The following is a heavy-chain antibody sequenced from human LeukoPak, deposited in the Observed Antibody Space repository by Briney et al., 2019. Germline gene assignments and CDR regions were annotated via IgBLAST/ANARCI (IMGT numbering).Heavy chain of an antibody. CDR3: ARGEHQMAVDY. V-gene: IGHV3-30-3*01. Sequence: GGSLRLSCAASGFTFSNYAMHWVRQAPGKGLEWVAVISYDGSNKYYADSVKGRFTISRDNSKNTLYLQMNSLRAEDTAVYYCARGEHQMAVDYWGQGTLVTVSS. D-gene: IGHD2-21*01. CDR2: ISYDGSNK. J-gene: IGHJ4*02. CDR1: GFTFSNYA.